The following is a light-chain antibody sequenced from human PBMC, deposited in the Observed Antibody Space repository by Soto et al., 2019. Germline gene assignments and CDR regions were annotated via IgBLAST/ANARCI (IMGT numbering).Light chain of an antibody. V-gene: IGKV1-16*01. CDR2: DAS. CDR3: HQYTSYPLT. CDR1: RGISTY. Sequence: DIQLTQSPSSLSAFVGDTVTITCRASRGISTYLAWFQQKPGKAPKSLIHDASSLYSGVPSRFSGSGSGTDFTLTISSLQPEDFATYYCHQYTSYPLTLGGGTKVEIK. J-gene: IGKJ4*01.